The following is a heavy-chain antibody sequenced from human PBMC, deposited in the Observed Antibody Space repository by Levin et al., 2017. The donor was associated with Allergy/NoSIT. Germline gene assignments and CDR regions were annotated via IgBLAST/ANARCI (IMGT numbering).Heavy chain of an antibody. CDR1: GFSFSSFA. CDR2: ISRGDGIITT. Sequence: GGSLRLSCAASGFSFSSFAIYWVRQAPGKGLECVSRISRGDGIITTYDTDSVKGRFSVSRDNSKSTAYLQLNSLRTDDTAIYYCVKENFAHWGQGSQVIVSS. V-gene: IGHV3-23*01. CDR3: VKENFAH. J-gene: IGHJ5*02.